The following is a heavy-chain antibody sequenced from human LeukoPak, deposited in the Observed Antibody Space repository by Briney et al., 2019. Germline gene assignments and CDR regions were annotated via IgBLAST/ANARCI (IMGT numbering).Heavy chain of an antibody. CDR1: GFTFSGSA. J-gene: IGHJ6*03. CDR2: IRSKANSYAT. D-gene: IGHD6-6*01. V-gene: IGHV3-73*01. Sequence: EGSLRLSCAASGFTFSGSAMHWVRQASGKGLEWVGRIRSKANSYATAYAASVKGRFTISRDDSKNTAYLQMNSLKTEDTAVYYCTRRGSSSSPYYMDVWGKGTTVTVSS. CDR3: TRRGSSSSPYYMDV.